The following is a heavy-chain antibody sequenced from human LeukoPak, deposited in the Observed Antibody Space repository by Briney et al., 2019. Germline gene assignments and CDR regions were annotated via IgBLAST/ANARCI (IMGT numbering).Heavy chain of an antibody. J-gene: IGHJ4*02. V-gene: IGHV3-7*01. D-gene: IGHD3-9*01. CDR2: INQDGSEK. Sequence: GGSLRLSCAASGFTFSYYKMSWVRQAPGKGLEWVANINQDGSEKYYVDSVKGRFTISRDNAKNSLYLQMNSLRAGDTAVYYCARAKAHYDILTGYYNIWVFDSWGQGTLVTVSS. CDR1: GFTFSYYK. CDR3: ARAKAHYDILTGYYNIWVFDS.